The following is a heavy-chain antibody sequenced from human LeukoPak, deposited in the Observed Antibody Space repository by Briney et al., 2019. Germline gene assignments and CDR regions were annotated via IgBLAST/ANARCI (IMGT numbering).Heavy chain of an antibody. V-gene: IGHV3-9*01. J-gene: IGHJ4*02. CDR2: ISWNSGSI. Sequence: GGSLRLSCAASGFTFDDYAMHWVRQAPGKGLEWVSGISWNSGSIGYADSVKGRFTISRDNAKNSLYLQMNSLRAEDTALYYCAKGIHGDYIFDYWGQGTLVTVSS. CDR3: AKGIHGDYIFDY. D-gene: IGHD4-17*01. CDR1: GFTFDDYA.